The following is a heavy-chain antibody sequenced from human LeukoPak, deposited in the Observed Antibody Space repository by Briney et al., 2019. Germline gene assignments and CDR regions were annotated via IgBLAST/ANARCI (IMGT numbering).Heavy chain of an antibody. CDR3: ARHLRRDNWFDP. J-gene: IGHJ5*02. Sequence: SETLSLTCTVSGGSISSRSYYWGWIRQPPGKGLEWIGSIYYSGSTYYNPSLKSRVTISVDTSKNQFSLKLSSVTAADTAVYYCARHLRRDNWFDPWGQGTLVTVSS. CDR1: GGSISSRSYY. V-gene: IGHV4-39*01. CDR2: IYYSGST.